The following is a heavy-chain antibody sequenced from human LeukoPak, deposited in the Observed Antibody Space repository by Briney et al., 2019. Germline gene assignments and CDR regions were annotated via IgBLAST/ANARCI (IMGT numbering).Heavy chain of an antibody. CDR2: ISAYNGNT. D-gene: IGHD3-10*01. Sequence: GASVKVSCKASGYTFTSYGISWVRQAPGRALEWMGWISAYNGNTNYAQKLQGRVTMTTDTSTSTAYMELRSLRSDDTAVYYCARDSITMVRGVHKSWFDPWGQGTLVTVSS. CDR3: ARDSITMVRGVHKSWFDP. CDR1: GYTFTSYG. J-gene: IGHJ5*02. V-gene: IGHV1-18*01.